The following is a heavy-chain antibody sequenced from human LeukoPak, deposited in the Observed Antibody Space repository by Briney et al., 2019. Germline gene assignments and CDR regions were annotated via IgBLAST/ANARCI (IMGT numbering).Heavy chain of an antibody. J-gene: IGHJ4*02. V-gene: IGHV3-7*01. CDR3: ARGRGSHYGLFDY. CDR2: IKQDGSEK. Sequence: PGGSLRLSCAASGFTFSSYWMSWVRQAPGKGLEWVANIKQDGSEKYYVDSVKGRFTISRDNAKNSLYLQMNSLRAEDTAVYYCARGRGSHYGLFDYWGQGTLVTVSS. CDR1: GFTFSSYW. D-gene: IGHD1-26*01.